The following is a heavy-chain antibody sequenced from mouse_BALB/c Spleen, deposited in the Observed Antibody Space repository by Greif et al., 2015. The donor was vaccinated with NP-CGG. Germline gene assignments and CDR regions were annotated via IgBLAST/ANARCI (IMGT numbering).Heavy chain of an antibody. D-gene: IGHD2-3*01. V-gene: IGHV10-1*02. CDR2: IRSKSNNYAT. CDR1: GFTFNTYA. J-gene: IGHJ1*01. Sequence: EVKLQESGGGLVQPKGSLKLSCAASGFTFNTYAMNWVRQAPGKGLEWVARIRSKSNNYATYYADSVKDRFTISRDDSQSMLYLQMNNLKTEDTAMYYCVRQGGDYDGYYVRYFDVWGAGTTVTVSS. CDR3: VRQGGDYDGYYVRYFDV.